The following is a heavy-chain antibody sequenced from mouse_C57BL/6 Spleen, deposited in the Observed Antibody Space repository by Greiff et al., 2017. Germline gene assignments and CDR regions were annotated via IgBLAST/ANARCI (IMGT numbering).Heavy chain of an antibody. CDR2: IHPNSGST. CDR3: ARGTLTMIRDWYFDV. D-gene: IGHD2-4*01. V-gene: IGHV1-64*01. CDR1: GYTFTSYW. J-gene: IGHJ1*03. Sequence: QVQLQQPGAELVKPGASVKLSCKASGYTFTSYWMHWVKQRPGQGLEWIGMIHPNSGSTNYNEKFKSKATLTVDKSSSTAYMQLSSLTSEDSAVYYCARGTLTMIRDWYFDVWGTGTTVTVSS.